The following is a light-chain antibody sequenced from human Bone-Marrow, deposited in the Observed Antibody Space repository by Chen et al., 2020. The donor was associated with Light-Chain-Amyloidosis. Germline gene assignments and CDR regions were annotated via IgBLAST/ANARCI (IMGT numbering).Light chain of an antibody. CDR1: RSDVGGDNH. CDR3: SSYTITNTLV. Sequence: QSPLTQPASVSGSPGQSITIPCTGTRSDVGGDNHVSWYQQHPDKAPKLMIYEVTNRPSWVPDRFSGSKSDNTASLTISGLQTEDEADYFCSSYTITNTLVFGSGTRVTVL. J-gene: IGLJ1*01. CDR2: EVT. V-gene: IGLV2-14*01.